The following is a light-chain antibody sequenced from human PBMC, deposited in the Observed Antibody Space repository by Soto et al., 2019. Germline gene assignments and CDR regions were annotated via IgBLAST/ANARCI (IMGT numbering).Light chain of an antibody. CDR3: QQRDNWPSYP. J-gene: IGKJ2*01. V-gene: IGKV3-11*01. CDR2: DAS. Sequence: IVLTQASGTLSLPTVDRASLSWSSSQNIRSSLAWYQHKPGQAPRLLIYDASTRATGIPARFSGSGSGTDFILTITNLEPEDFAVYYCQQRDNWPSYPFGQGTKVDI. CDR1: QNIRSS.